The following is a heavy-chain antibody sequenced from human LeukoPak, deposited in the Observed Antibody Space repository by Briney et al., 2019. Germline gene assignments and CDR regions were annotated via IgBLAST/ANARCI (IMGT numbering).Heavy chain of an antibody. J-gene: IGHJ1*01. D-gene: IGHD3-22*01. Sequence: SVKVSCKASGGTFSSYAISWVRQAPGQGLEWMGRIIPIFGTANYAQKFQGRVTITTDESTSTAYMELSSLRSEDTAVYYCASYYDSSGPSLMPSEYFQHWGQGTLVTVSS. V-gene: IGHV1-69*05. CDR3: ASYYDSSGPSLMPSEYFQH. CDR2: IIPIFGTA. CDR1: GGTFSSYA.